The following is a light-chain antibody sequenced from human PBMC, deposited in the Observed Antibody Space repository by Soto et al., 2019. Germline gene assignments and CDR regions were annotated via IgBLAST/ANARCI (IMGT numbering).Light chain of an antibody. J-gene: IGKJ1*01. CDR3: HQYNFWPT. V-gene: IGKV3-15*01. Sequence: EIVLTQSPGTVSLSPGESATLSCRASQSISRSDLAWYQHRPGQSPRLLIYGASTRATGIPARFSGSGSGTEFTLSINSLQSEDFAVYFCHQYNFWPTFGQGTKVDIK. CDR1: QSISRSD. CDR2: GAS.